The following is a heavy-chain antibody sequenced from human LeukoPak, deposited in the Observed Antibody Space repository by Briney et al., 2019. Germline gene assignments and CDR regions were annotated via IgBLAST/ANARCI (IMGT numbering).Heavy chain of an antibody. CDR2: IYYSGNT. CDR3: ARLSSSRTGVFDP. V-gene: IGHV4-59*08. J-gene: IGHJ5*02. CDR1: GGSFSSYY. D-gene: IGHD6-13*01. Sequence: SETLSLTCAVYGGSFSSYYWTWIRQPPGKGLEWIGYIYYSGNTNYNPSLKSRVTISVDTSKNQFSLNLTSMTAADTAVYYCARLSSSRTGVFDPWGQGTLVTVSS.